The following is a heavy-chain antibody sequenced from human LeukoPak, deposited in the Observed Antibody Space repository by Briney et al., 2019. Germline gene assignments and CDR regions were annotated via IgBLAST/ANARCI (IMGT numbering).Heavy chain of an antibody. CDR3: ARYLNYADYTAAFDI. Sequence: SETLSLTCTVSGGSISSTSYFWGWLRRPPGKGLEWIGSIYYRGDTYYNPSLKSRVTISVHTSKNHFSLKLSSVTAANTAVYYCARYLNYADYTAAFDIWGQGTMVTVSS. CDR2: IYYRGDT. CDR1: GGSISSTSYF. D-gene: IGHD4-17*01. J-gene: IGHJ3*02. V-gene: IGHV4-39*02.